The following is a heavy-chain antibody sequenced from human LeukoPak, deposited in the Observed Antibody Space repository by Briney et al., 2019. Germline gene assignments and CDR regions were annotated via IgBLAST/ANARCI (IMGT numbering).Heavy chain of an antibody. CDR2: IKQDGSER. CDR1: GFTFSSYW. Sequence: GGSLRLSCAASGFTFSSYWMSWVRQAPGKGLEWVANIKQDGSERYYVDSVKGRITISRDNAKSSLYLQMNSLRAEDTAVYYCARDGSGIYNPRLFFDYWGQGALVSVSS. D-gene: IGHD3-10*01. J-gene: IGHJ4*02. CDR3: ARDGSGIYNPRLFFDY. V-gene: IGHV3-7*01.